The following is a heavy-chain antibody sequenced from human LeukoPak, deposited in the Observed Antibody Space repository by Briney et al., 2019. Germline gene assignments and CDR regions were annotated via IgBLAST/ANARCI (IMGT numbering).Heavy chain of an antibody. CDR2: INAGNGNT. Sequence: ASVKVSCKASGYTFINNAMHWVRQAPGQRLEWMGWINAGNGNTKYSQKFQGRVTITRDTSASTAYMELSSLRSEDTAVYYCARDRQMGFTVYFDNWGQGTLVTVSS. V-gene: IGHV1-3*01. J-gene: IGHJ4*02. D-gene: IGHD4-17*01. CDR1: GYTFINNA. CDR3: ARDRQMGFTVYFDN.